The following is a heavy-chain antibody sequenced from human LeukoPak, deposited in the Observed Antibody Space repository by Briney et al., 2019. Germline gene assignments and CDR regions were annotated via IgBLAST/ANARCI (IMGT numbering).Heavy chain of an antibody. CDR1: GVTFSDYY. V-gene: IGHV3-11*01. Sequence: GGSLRLSCVASGVTFSDYYVSWIRQAPGKGLEWVSYISSSGSTIYYADSVKGRFTISRDNAKNSLYLQMNSLRAEDTAVYYCARLLGYTYGYFWGHGTLVTVSS. D-gene: IGHD5-18*01. CDR2: ISSSGSTI. J-gene: IGHJ4*01. CDR3: ARLLGYTYGYF.